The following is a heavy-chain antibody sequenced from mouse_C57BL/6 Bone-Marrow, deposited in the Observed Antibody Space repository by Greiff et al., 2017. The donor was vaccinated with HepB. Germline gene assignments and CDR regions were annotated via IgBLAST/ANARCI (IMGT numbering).Heavy chain of an antibody. J-gene: IGHJ4*01. V-gene: IGHV1-15*01. CDR2: IDPETGGT. CDR3: TRGEVVATGYYAMDY. D-gene: IGHD1-1*01. CDR1: GYTFTDYE. Sequence: QVQLQQSGAELVRPGASVTLSCKASGYTFTDYEMHWVKQTPVHGLEWIGAIDPETGGTAYNQKFKGKAILTADKSSSTAYMELRSLTSEDSAVYYCTRGEVVATGYYAMDYWGQGTSVTVSS.